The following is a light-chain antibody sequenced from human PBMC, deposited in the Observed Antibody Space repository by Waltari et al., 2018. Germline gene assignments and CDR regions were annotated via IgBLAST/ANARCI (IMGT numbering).Light chain of an antibody. CDR2: EVS. V-gene: IGLV2-8*01. CDR1: SSDVGGYNY. CDR3: SSYAGSKFWV. Sequence: QSALTQPPSASGSPGQSVTISCTGTSSDVGGYNYVFWFQQRPGKAPKVMLYEVSKRPSGVPERFSGSKSGNTASLIVSGLQAEDEADYYCSSYAGSKFWVFGGGTKLTVL. J-gene: IGLJ3*02.